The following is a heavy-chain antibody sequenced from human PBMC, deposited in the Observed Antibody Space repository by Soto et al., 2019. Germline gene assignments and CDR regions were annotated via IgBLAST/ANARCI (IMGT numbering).Heavy chain of an antibody. CDR2: IYYSGST. J-gene: IGHJ4*02. D-gene: IGHD3-10*01. CDR3: ARSRGGYFDY. CDR1: GGSISSYY. Sequence: SETLSLSCTGSGGSISSYYWIWIRQPPGKGLEWIGYIYYSGSTNYNPSLKSRVTISVDTSKNQFSLKLSSVTAADTAVYYCARSRGGYFDYWGQGTLVPVSS. V-gene: IGHV4-59*01.